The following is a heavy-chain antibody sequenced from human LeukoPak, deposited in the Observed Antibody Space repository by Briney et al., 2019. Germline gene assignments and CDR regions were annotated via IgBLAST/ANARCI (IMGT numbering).Heavy chain of an antibody. CDR3: ARDYGSRSYDLELDY. D-gene: IGHD3-10*01. J-gene: IGHJ4*02. CDR2: INPNSGGT. V-gene: IGHV1-2*02. CDR1: GYTFTGYY. Sequence: ASVKVSCKASGYTFTGYYVHWVRQAPGQGLEWMGWINPNSGGTNYAQKFQGRVTMTRDTSISTAYMELSRLRSDDTAVYYCARDYGSRSYDLELDYWGQGTLVTVSS.